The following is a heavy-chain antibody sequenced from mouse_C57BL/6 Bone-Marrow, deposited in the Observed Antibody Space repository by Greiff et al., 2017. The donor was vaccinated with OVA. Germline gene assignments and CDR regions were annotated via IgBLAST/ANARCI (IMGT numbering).Heavy chain of an antibody. CDR1: GYTFTNYW. Sequence: QVQLQQSGAELVRPGPSVKMSCKASGYTFTNYWIGWAKQRPGHGLEWIGDIYPGGGYTNYNEKFKGKATLTADKSSSTAYMQFSSLTSEDSAIYYCARYGYYGSSYGYWGQGTTLTVSS. CDR3: ARYGYYGSSYGY. CDR2: IYPGGGYT. V-gene: IGHV1-63*01. D-gene: IGHD1-1*01. J-gene: IGHJ2*01.